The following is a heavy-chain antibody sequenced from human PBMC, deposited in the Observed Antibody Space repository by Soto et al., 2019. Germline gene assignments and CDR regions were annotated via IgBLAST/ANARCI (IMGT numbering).Heavy chain of an antibody. CDR2: IYSGGST. J-gene: IGHJ4*02. D-gene: IGHD3-22*01. CDR1: RFTVSSNY. CDR3: ARDLETNYATMIVVVIANCFDY. V-gene: IGHV3-53*01. Sequence: PGGSLRLACAASRFTVSSNYMGWVRQAAGEGLEWVSVIYSGGSTYYADSVKGRFTISRDNSKNTLYLQMNSLRAEDTAVYYCARDLETNYATMIVVVIANCFDYWGQGTLVTVSS.